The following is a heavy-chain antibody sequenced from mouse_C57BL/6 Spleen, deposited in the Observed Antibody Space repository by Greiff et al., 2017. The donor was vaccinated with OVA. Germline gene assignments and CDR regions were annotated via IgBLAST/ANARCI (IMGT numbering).Heavy chain of an antibody. V-gene: IGHV1-69*01. J-gene: IGHJ1*03. CDR1: GYTFTSYW. CDR3: ARSGYITTVVTPGYFDG. Sequence: VQLQQSGAELVMPGASVKLSCKASGYTFTSYWMHWVKQRPGQGLEWIGEIDPSDSYTNYNQKFKGKSTLTGDKSSSTAYMQLSSLTSEDSAVYYCARSGYITTVVTPGYFDGWGTGTTVTVSS. CDR2: IDPSDSYT. D-gene: IGHD1-1*01.